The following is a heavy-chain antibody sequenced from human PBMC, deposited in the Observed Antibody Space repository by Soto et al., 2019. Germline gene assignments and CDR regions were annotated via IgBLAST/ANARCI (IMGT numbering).Heavy chain of an antibody. CDR1: GGTFSSYA. CDR3: ARDHDYGGNFGVY. CDR2: IIPIFGTA. Sequence: QVQLVQSGAEVKKPGSSVKVSCKASGGTFSSYAISWVRQAPGQVLEWMGGIIPIFGTANYAQKFQGRVTITADESTSTAYMEVSSLRSEDTAVYYCARDHDYGGNFGVYWGQGTLVTVSS. J-gene: IGHJ4*02. D-gene: IGHD4-17*01. V-gene: IGHV1-69*12.